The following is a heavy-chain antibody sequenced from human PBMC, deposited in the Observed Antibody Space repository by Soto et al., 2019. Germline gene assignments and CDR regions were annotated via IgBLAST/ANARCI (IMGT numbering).Heavy chain of an antibody. V-gene: IGHV3-9*01. CDR2: ISWNSGSI. CDR1: GFTFDDYA. D-gene: IGHD2-2*01. J-gene: IGHJ6*02. CDR3: AKDSSARVVVAAAMLGGNCGMDV. Sequence: EVPLVESGGGLVQPGRSLRLSCAASGFTFDDYAMHWVRHAPGKGLAWVSGISWNSGSIGYADSVKGRFTISRDNAKNSLYLQMNSLRAEDTALYDCAKDSSARVVVAAAMLGGNCGMDVWGQGTTVTVSS.